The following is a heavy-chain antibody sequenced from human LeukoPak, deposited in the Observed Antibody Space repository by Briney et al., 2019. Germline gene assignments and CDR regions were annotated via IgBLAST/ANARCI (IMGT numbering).Heavy chain of an antibody. CDR1: GGSISSYY. CDR3: ARTLHCSSTSCRGYYYYYYMDV. Sequence: SETLSLTCTVSGGSISSYYWSWIRQPPGKGLEWMGFIDYSGSTNYNPSLKSRVTISVDTSKNQFSLKLSSVTAADTAVYYCARTLHCSSTSCRGYYYYYYMDVWGKGTTVTVSS. CDR2: IDYSGST. J-gene: IGHJ6*03. V-gene: IGHV4-59*08. D-gene: IGHD2-2*01.